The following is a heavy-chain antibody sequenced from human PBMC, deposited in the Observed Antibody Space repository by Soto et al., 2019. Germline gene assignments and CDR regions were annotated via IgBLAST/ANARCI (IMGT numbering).Heavy chain of an antibody. CDR1: GGTFSSYA. D-gene: IGHD3-22*01. J-gene: IGHJ4*02. V-gene: IGHV1-69*01. CDR3: ARAEYYYDSSGYYPFDY. CDR2: IIPIFGTA. Sequence: QVQLVQSGAEVKKPGSSVKVSCMASGGTFSSYAISWVRQAPGQGLEWMGGIIPIFGTANYAQKFQGRVTITADESTSTAYMELSSLRSEDTAVYYCARAEYYYDSSGYYPFDYWGQGTLVIVSS.